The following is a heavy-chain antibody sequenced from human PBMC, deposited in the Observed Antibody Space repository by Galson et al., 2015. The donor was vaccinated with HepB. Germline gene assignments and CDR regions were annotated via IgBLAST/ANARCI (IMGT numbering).Heavy chain of an antibody. CDR1: GFTVSSNY. CDR3: ARGTPYNFDTSGYFPLYYLDY. Sequence: SLRLSCAASGFTVSSNYMSWVRQAPGKGLEWVSVIYGGGSTYYADSVKGRFSISRDKSKNTLSLQMSSLRAEDTAVYYCARGTPYNFDTSGYFPLYYLDYLRQGTLFTVSS. V-gene: IGHV3-66*02. J-gene: IGHJ4*02. CDR2: IYGGGST. D-gene: IGHD3-22*01.